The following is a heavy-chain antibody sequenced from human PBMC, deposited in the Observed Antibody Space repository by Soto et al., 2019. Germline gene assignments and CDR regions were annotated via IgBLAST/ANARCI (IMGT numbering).Heavy chain of an antibody. D-gene: IGHD6-13*01. Sequence: EVQLLESGGGLVQPGGSLRLSCAASGFTFSSYAMRWVRQAPGKGLEWVSAISGSGGSTYYADSVKGRFTISRDNSKNTLYLQMNSLRAEDTAVYYCARGVYSSSSFTLDYWGQGTLVTVSS. CDR3: ARGVYSSSSFTLDY. CDR2: ISGSGGST. V-gene: IGHV3-23*01. CDR1: GFTFSSYA. J-gene: IGHJ4*02.